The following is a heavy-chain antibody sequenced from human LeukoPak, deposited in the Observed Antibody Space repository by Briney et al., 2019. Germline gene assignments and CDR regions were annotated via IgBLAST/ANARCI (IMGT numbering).Heavy chain of an antibody. D-gene: IGHD3-16*02. CDR2: INPSGGST. CDR3: ARVKALRLGELSIDY. V-gene: IGHV1-46*01. CDR1: GYTFTSYY. Sequence: ASVKVSCKASGYTFTSYYMHWVRQAPGQGLEWMGIINPSGGSTSYAQKSQGRVTMTRDTSTSTVYMELSSLRSEDTAVYYCARVKALRLGELSIDYWGQGTLVTVSS. J-gene: IGHJ4*02.